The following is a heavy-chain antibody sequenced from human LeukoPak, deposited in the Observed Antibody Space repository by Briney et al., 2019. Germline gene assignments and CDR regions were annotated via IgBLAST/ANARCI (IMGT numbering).Heavy chain of an antibody. Sequence: GGPLRLSCAASGFTLTSYAMSWVPQAPGEGREWGSAISGSGGSTYYADSVKGRFTISRDNSKNTLYLQMNSLRAEDTAVYYCAKDGLRFLEWLLYFDYWGQGTLVTVSS. V-gene: IGHV3-23*01. J-gene: IGHJ4*02. CDR2: ISGSGGST. D-gene: IGHD3-3*01. CDR3: AKDGLRFLEWLLYFDY. CDR1: GFTLTSYA.